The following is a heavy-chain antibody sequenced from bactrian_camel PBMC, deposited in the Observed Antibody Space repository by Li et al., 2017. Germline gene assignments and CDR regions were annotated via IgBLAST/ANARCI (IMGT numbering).Heavy chain of an antibody. V-gene: IGHV3-2*01. CDR1: IFTFSSAY. CDR2: IYSDGTAT. D-gene: IGHD4*01. CDR3: SIASLQRVPSAFGY. J-gene: IGHJ6*01. Sequence: VQLVESGGGLVQPGGSLRLSCVSTIFTFSSAYMSWVRQAPGKGLEWLCRIYSDGTATYYADSVKGRFTISRDNAKNTVYLQMNSLKSEDTALYYCSIASLQRVPSAFGYWGQGTQVTVS.